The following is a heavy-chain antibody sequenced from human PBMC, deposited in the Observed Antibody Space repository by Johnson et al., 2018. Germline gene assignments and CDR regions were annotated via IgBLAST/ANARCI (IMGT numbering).Heavy chain of an antibody. Sequence: EVQLGESGGGLVKPGGSLRLSCAASGFTFSSYSMNWVRQAPGKGLEWVSSISSSSSYIYYADSVKGRFTISRDNAKKSLYLQMNSLRAEDTAVYYCARDDSSGGSAFDIWGQGTMVTVSS. CDR1: GFTFSSYS. J-gene: IGHJ3*02. CDR2: ISSSSSYI. D-gene: IGHD3-22*01. CDR3: ARDDSSGGSAFDI. V-gene: IGHV3-21*01.